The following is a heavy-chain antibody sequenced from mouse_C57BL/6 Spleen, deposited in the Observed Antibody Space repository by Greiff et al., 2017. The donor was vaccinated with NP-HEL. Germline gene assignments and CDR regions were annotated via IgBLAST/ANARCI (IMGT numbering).Heavy chain of an antibody. Sequence: VQLQQSGPELVKPGASVKISCKASGYAFSSSWMNWVKQRPGKGLEWIGRIYPGDGDTNYNGKFKGKATLTADKSSSTAYMQLSSLTSEDSAVYFCARGRWGPFDYWGQGTTLTVSS. D-gene: IGHD1-1*02. J-gene: IGHJ2*01. V-gene: IGHV1-82*01. CDR1: GYAFSSSW. CDR2: IYPGDGDT. CDR3: ARGRWGPFDY.